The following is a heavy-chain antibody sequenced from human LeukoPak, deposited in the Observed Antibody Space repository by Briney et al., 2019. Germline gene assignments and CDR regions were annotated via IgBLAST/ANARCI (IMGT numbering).Heavy chain of an antibody. CDR3: AAVHSSGWYYFDY. Sequence: SVKVSCKASGFTFTSSAMQWVRQARGRRLEWIGWIVVGSGNTNYAQKFQERVTITRDMSTSTAYMELSSLRSEDTAVYYCAAVHSSGWYYFDYWGQGTLVTVSS. J-gene: IGHJ4*02. V-gene: IGHV1-58*02. CDR2: IVVGSGNT. CDR1: GFTFTSSA. D-gene: IGHD6-19*01.